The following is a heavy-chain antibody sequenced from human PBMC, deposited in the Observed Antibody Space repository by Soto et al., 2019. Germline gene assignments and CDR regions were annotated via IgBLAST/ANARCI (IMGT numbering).Heavy chain of an antibody. CDR3: VKDRGYSDILTGPIFDAFEF. CDR1: GFIFSNYG. V-gene: IGHV3-33*03. CDR2: IWYDGGNK. Sequence: QVQLVESGGGVVQPGRSLRLSCAASGFIFSNYGMHWVRQAPGKGLEWVAVIWYDGGNKYYVDSVKDRFTASRDNSKNTLYLHMTSLRAEDTAVYYCVKDRGYSDILTGPIFDAFEFWGRGTMVTVSS. J-gene: IGHJ3*01. D-gene: IGHD3-9*01.